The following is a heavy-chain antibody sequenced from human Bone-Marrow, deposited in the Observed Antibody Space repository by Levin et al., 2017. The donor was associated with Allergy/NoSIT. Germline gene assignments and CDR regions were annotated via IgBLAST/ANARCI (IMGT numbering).Heavy chain of an antibody. CDR2: INSVGGST. J-gene: IGHJ3*01. CDR1: GFTFNMYA. D-gene: IGHD2/OR15-2a*01. Sequence: LSLPCGASGFTFNMYAMNWVRQVPGQGPQWISSINSVGGSTKYTESVKGRFTTSRDNSKNTVYLHMSGLTAEDTALYYCAKDRGSGSTLDVWGQGTMVTVSS. CDR3: AKDRGSGSTLDV. V-gene: IGHV3-23*01.